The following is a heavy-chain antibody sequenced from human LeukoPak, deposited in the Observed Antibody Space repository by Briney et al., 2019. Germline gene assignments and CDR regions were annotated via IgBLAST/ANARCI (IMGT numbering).Heavy chain of an antibody. J-gene: IGHJ4*02. CDR3: ARDPALYYYDSSGPANYYFDY. V-gene: IGHV1-69*13. D-gene: IGHD3-22*01. CDR1: GGTFSSYA. Sequence: SVKVSCKASGGTFSSYAISWVRQAPGQGLEWMGGITPIFGTANYAQKFQGRVTITADESTSTAYMELSSLRSEDTAVYYCARDPALYYYDSSGPANYYFDYWGQGTLVTVSS. CDR2: ITPIFGTA.